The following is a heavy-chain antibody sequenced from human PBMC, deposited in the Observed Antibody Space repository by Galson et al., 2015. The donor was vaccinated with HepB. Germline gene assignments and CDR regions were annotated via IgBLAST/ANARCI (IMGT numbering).Heavy chain of an antibody. CDR1: GDSITTENYY. Sequence: TLSLTCSVSGDSITTENYYWNWLRQPAGGGLEWIGRIYGSGTTYNNPSLNSRVTMSLDRYNNQFSLNMISMTAADSAVYYCARGRNGHNDFDSWGQGILVTVSS. V-gene: IGHV4-61*02. J-gene: IGHJ4*02. CDR2: IYGSGTT. CDR3: ARGRNGHNDFDS. D-gene: IGHD5-24*01.